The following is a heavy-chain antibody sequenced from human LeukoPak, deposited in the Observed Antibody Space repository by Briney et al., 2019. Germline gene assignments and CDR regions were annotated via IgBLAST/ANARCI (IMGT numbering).Heavy chain of an antibody. CDR3: ARDISARRLDY. J-gene: IGHJ4*02. V-gene: IGHV3-33*01. Sequence: GGSLRLSCAASGFTFRSHGMHWVRQAPGKGLEWVAVIWYDGSDKYYAKSVEGRFTISRDNSRNTLYLQMSSLRDEDTAVYYCARDISARRLDYWGQGTLVTVSS. CDR2: IWYDGSDK. CDR1: GFTFRSHG. D-gene: IGHD6-6*01.